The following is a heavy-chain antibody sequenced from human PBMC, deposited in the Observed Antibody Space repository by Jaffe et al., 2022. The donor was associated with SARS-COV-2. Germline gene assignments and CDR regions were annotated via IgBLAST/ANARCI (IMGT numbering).Heavy chain of an antibody. J-gene: IGHJ6*02. D-gene: IGHD6-6*01. CDR2: IWYDGSNK. CDR1: GFTFSSYG. CDR3: ARPQLKGLSSSSIPYYYYYYGMDV. V-gene: IGHV3-33*01. Sequence: QVQLVESGGGVVQPGRSLRLSCAASGFTFSSYGMHWVRQAPGKGLEWVAVIWYDGSNKYYADSVKGRFTISRDNSKNTLYLQMNSLRAEDTAVYYCARPQLKGLSSSSIPYYYYYYGMDVWGQGTTVTVSS.